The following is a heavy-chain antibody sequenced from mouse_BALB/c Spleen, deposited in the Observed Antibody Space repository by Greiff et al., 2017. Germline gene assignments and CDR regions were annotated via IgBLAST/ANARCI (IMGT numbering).Heavy chain of an antibody. V-gene: IGHV1-62-2*01. Sequence: VKLMESGAELVKPGASVKLSCKASGYTFTEYIIHWVKQRSGQGLEWIGWFYPGSGSIKYNEKFKDKATLTADKSSSTVYMELSRLTSEDSAVYFCARHETAYYRYDGFAYWGQGTLVTVSA. CDR1: GYTFTEYI. J-gene: IGHJ3*01. CDR2: FYPGSGSI. D-gene: IGHD2-14*01. CDR3: ARHETAYYRYDGFAY.